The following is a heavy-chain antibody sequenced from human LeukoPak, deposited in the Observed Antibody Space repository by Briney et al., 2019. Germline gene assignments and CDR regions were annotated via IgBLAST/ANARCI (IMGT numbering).Heavy chain of an antibody. CDR2: IYYSGST. D-gene: IGHD3-22*01. CDR1: GGSISSGGYY. CDR3: ARVRSYYDSSGYIGAFDI. V-gene: IGHV4-31*03. Sequence: PSETLSLTCTVSGGSISSGGYYWSWIRQHPGKGLEWIGYIYYSGSTYYNPSLKSRVTISVDTSKNQFSLKLSSVTAADTAVYYCARVRSYYDSSGYIGAFDIWGQGTMVTVSS. J-gene: IGHJ3*02.